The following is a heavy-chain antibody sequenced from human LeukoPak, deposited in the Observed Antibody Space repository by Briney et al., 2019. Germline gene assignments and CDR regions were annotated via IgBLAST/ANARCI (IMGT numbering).Heavy chain of an antibody. CDR3: AIAQTRIAVAVPFDY. CDR1: GFIFSNYA. V-gene: IGHV3-23*01. Sequence: GGSLRLSCAASGFIFSNYAMSWVRQAPGRGLEWVSAVRYDSKTIYYADAVKGRFTISRDNSKNTVYLQMDSLRVEDTAVYYCAIAQTRIAVAVPFDYWGQGTLVTVSS. D-gene: IGHD6-19*01. J-gene: IGHJ4*02. CDR2: VRYDSKTI.